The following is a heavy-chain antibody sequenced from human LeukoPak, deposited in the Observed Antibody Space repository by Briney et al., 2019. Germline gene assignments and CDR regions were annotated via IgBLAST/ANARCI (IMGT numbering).Heavy chain of an antibody. CDR3: ARVNYYYYMDV. CDR1: GYTFSSYV. CDR2: ISPYNGNT. J-gene: IGHJ6*03. Sequence: ASVKVSCKASGYTFSSYVINLVRQAPGRGLEWMGRISPYNGNTNYAQKLQGRVTMTTDTSTSTAYMELSSLRSEDTAVYYCARVNYYYYMDVWGNGTTVTVSS. V-gene: IGHV1-18*01.